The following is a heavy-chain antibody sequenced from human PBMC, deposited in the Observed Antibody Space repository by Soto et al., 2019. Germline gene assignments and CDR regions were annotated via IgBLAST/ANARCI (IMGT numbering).Heavy chain of an antibody. V-gene: IGHV3-30*18. Sequence: QVQLVESGGGVVQPGRSLRLSCAASGFTFSSYGMHWVRQAPGKGLEWVTVISFDGSNKYYADSVKGRFTISRDISNNTLYLQMDSLRTEDTAVYYCAKDLRYYGSARGSHGMDVWGQGTTVTVSS. D-gene: IGHD3-10*01. J-gene: IGHJ6*02. CDR1: GFTFSSYG. CDR2: ISFDGSNK. CDR3: AKDLRYYGSARGSHGMDV.